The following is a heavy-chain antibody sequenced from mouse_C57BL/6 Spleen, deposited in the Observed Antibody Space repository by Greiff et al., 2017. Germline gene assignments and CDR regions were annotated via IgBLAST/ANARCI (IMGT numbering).Heavy chain of an antibody. D-gene: IGHD2-2*01. CDR1: GYTFTDYN. V-gene: IGHV1-22*01. CDR2: INPNNGGT. CDR3: ARWRGYDAGYYFDY. J-gene: IGHJ2*01. Sequence: VQLQQSGPELVKPGASVKMSCKASGYTFTDYNMHWVKQSHGKSLEWIGYINPNNGGTSYNQKFKGKATLTVNKSSSTAYMELRSLTSEDSAVYYCARWRGYDAGYYFDYWGQGTTLTVSS.